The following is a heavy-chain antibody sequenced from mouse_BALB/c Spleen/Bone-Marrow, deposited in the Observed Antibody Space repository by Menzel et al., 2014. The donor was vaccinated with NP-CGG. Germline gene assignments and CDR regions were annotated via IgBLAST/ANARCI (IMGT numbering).Heavy chain of an antibody. J-gene: IGHJ1*01. CDR2: IYPGDGDT. CDR1: GYAFSSSW. D-gene: IGHD2-14*01. CDR3: AREVRRYFDV. Sequence: QVQLQQSGTELVKPGASVRISCKASGYAFSSSWMNWVKQRPGQGLEWIGRIYPGDGDTKYNGKFKGKATLTADKSSSTAYMQLSSLTSVDSADYFCAREVRRYFDVWGAGTTVTASS. V-gene: IGHV1-82*01.